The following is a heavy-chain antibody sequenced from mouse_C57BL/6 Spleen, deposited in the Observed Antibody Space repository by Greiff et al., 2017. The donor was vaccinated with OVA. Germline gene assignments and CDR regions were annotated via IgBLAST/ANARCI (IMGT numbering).Heavy chain of an antibody. J-gene: IGHJ1*03. CDR1: GYAFSSSW. CDR3: ARGWLRGDWYFDV. Sequence: QVQLQQSGPELVKPGASVKISCKASGYAFSSSWMNWVKQRPGKGLEWIGRIYPGDGGTNYNGKFKGKATLTADKSSSTAYMQLSSLTSEDSAVYFCARGWLRGDWYFDVWGTGTTVTVSS. CDR2: IYPGDGGT. V-gene: IGHV1-82*01. D-gene: IGHD2-2*01.